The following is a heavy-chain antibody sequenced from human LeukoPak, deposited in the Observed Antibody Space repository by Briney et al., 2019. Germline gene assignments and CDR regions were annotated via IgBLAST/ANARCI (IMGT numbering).Heavy chain of an antibody. CDR2: ISSSSTYI. J-gene: IGHJ4*02. CDR3: TRDAGEYDFDY. Sequence: GGSLRLSCATSGFTFSSYSMNWVRQAPGKGLEWVSFISSSSTYIYYADSLKGRFTISRDNAKNSLYLQMNSLRAEDTAVYYCTRDAGEYDFDYWGQGTLVTVSS. V-gene: IGHV3-21*01. CDR1: GFTFSSYS. D-gene: IGHD3-3*01.